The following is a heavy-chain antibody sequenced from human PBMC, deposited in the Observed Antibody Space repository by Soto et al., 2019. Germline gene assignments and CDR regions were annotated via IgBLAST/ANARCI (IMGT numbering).Heavy chain of an antibody. V-gene: IGHV6-1*01. CDR1: GYSVSSNSAA. CDR2: TYYRSKWYN. D-gene: IGHD2-21*01. CDR3: ASTLFPTTSPFDP. J-gene: IGHJ5*02. Sequence: SHTLSLTCAISGYSVSSNSAALNWIRQSPSRGLEWLGRTYYRSKWYNDYAVSVKSRITINPDTSKNQFSLKLSSVTAADTAVYYCASTLFPTTSPFDPWGQGTLVTVSS.